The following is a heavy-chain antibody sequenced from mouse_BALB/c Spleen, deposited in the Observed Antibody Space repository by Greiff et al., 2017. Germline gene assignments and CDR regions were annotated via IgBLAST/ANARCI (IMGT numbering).Heavy chain of an antibody. Sequence: KQPGSELVRPGASVKLSCKASGYTFTSYWMHWVKQRPGQGLEWIGNIYPGSGSTNYDEKFKSKATLTVDTSSSTAYMQLSSLTSEDSAVYYCTRWEPYWGSFAYWGQGTLVTVSA. CDR2: IYPGSGST. V-gene: IGHV1S22*01. CDR1: GYTFTSYW. D-gene: IGHD1-1*01. J-gene: IGHJ3*01. CDR3: TRWEPYWGSFAY.